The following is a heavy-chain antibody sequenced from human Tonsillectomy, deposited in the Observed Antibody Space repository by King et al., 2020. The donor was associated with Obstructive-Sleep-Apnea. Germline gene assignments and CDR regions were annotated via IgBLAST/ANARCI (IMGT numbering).Heavy chain of an antibody. J-gene: IGHJ4*02. CDR3: AKEGPSWVIDY. D-gene: IGHD3-16*01. CDR1: GFTFSSYA. V-gene: IGHV3-23*04. Sequence: VQLVESGGGLVQPGGSLRLSCAASGFTFSSYAMSWVRQAPGKGLEWVSALSGSGSSTYYADSVQGRFTISRDNSKNTSYLQMNSLRVEDTAVYFCAKEGPSWVIDYWGQGALVTVSS. CDR2: LSGSGSST.